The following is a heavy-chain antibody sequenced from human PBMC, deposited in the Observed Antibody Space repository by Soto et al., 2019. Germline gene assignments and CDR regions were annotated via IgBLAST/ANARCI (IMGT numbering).Heavy chain of an antibody. CDR3: APGRVGSNEWSFDY. J-gene: IGHJ4*02. Sequence: EVQLVESGGGLVEPGGSLRLSCAASGFSFPNAWLTWVRQAPGKGLAWVGRITNKENGEATKYAAPVKGRFTISRDDTENILYLQMDSLQTEDTAVYYCAPGRVGSNEWSFDYWGQGTLVTVSS. CDR2: ITNKENGEAT. CDR1: GFSFPNAW. V-gene: IGHV3-15*06. D-gene: IGHD2-8*01.